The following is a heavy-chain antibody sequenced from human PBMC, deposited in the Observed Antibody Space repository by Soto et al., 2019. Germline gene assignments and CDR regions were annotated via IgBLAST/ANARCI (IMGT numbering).Heavy chain of an antibody. CDR1: GFTFSSYA. CDR2: ISGSGGST. Sequence: GGSLRLSCAASGFTFSSYAMSWVRQAPGKGLEWVSAISGSGGSTYYADSVKGRFTISRDDSKNKLYLQMNSLRAEDTAVYYCARRHDYGDYYFDYWGQGTLVTVSS. V-gene: IGHV3-23*01. CDR3: ARRHDYGDYYFDY. D-gene: IGHD4-17*01. J-gene: IGHJ4*02.